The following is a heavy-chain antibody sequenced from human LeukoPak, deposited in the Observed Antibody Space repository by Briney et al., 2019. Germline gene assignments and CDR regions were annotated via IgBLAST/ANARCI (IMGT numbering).Heavy chain of an antibody. V-gene: IGHV3-74*01. CDR1: GFTFSSYW. Sequence: GGSLRPSCAASGFTFSSYWMHWVRQAPGKGLVWVSRINSDGSSTSYADSVKGRFTISRDNAKNTLYLQMNSLRAEDTAVYYCARAEKSAHTAHNWFDPWGQGTLVTVSS. CDR3: ARAEKSAHTAHNWFDP. CDR2: INSDGSST. J-gene: IGHJ5*02.